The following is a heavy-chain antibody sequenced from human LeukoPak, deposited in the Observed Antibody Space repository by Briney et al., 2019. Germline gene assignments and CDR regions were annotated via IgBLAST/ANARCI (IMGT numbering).Heavy chain of an antibody. CDR3: ARALLPYYFDY. D-gene: IGHD3-22*01. V-gene: IGHV4-38-2*02. J-gene: IGHJ4*02. Sequence: SETLSLTCTVSGSSISSGYYWGWIRQPPGKGLEWIGSIYHSGSTYYNPSLKSRVTISVDTSKNQFSLKLSSVTAADTAVYYCARALLPYYFDYWGQGTLVTVSS. CDR1: GSSISSGYY. CDR2: IYHSGST.